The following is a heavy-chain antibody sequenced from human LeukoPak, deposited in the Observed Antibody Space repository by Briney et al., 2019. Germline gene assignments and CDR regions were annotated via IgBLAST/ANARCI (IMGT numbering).Heavy chain of an antibody. Sequence: SQTLSLTSAISGDSVSSNSAAWNWIRQSPSRGLEWLGRTYYRSKWYNDYAVSVKRRITINPDTSKNQYSLQLNSVTPEDTAVYYCARISVAVAGDLGYYYGMDVWGKGTTVTVSS. D-gene: IGHD6-19*01. CDR1: GDSVSSNSAA. CDR3: ARISVAVAGDLGYYYGMDV. V-gene: IGHV6-1*01. J-gene: IGHJ6*04. CDR2: TYYRSKWYN.